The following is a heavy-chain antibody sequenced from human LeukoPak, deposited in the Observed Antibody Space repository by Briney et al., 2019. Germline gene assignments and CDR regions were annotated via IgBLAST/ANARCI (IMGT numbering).Heavy chain of an antibody. J-gene: IGHJ4*02. CDR1: GYTLTELS. D-gene: IGHD5-12*01. Sequence: ASVKVSCKVSGYTLTELSMHWVRQAPGKGLEWMGGFDPEDGETIYAQNFQGRVTMTRDTSFSTAYMEVSRLRSDDTAVYYCARMLNCAYDVWGQGTLVTVSS. V-gene: IGHV1-24*01. CDR3: ARMLNCAYDV. CDR2: FDPEDGET.